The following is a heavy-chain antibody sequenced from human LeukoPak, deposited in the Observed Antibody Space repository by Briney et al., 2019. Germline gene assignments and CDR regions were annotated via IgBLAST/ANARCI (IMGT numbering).Heavy chain of an antibody. CDR3: ARVSDIVYSRGFDP. V-gene: IGHV1-46*01. Sequence: ASVKVSCKASGYSFTTYNVHWLRQAPGQGLEWMGIINPTDGSTSYAQNFQGRVTVTRDTSTSTVYMELGSLRSEDTAVYYCARVSDIVYSRGFDPWGQGTLVTVSS. D-gene: IGHD2-15*01. J-gene: IGHJ5*02. CDR2: INPTDGST. CDR1: GYSFTTYN.